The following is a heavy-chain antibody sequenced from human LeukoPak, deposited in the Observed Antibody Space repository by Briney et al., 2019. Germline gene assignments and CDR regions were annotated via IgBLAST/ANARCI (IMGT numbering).Heavy chain of an antibody. D-gene: IGHD5-12*01. CDR2: ISAYNGDT. V-gene: IGHV1-18*01. J-gene: IGHJ4*02. CDR1: GYTFRNYG. CDR3: ARDPTNTSGYYAYFDY. Sequence: GASVKVSCKASGYTFRNYGITWVRQAPGQGLEWMGWISAYNGDTHYAQNLQGRVTMTTDTSTSTAYMELRSLRSDDTAVYYCARDPTNTSGYYAYFDYWGQGTLVTVS.